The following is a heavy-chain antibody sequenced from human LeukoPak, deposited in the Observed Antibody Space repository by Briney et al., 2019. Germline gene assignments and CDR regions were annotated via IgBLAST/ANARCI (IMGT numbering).Heavy chain of an antibody. V-gene: IGHV3-23*01. CDR3: AKVGASTYYDILTGPLYWYFDL. CDR1: GFTFSSYW. D-gene: IGHD3-9*01. J-gene: IGHJ2*01. Sequence: GGSLRLSCAVSGFTFSSYWMSWVRQAPGKGLEWVSAISGSGGSTYYADSVKGRFTISRDNSKNTLYLQMNSLRAEDTAVYYCAKVGASTYYDILTGPLYWYFDLWGRGTLVTVSS. CDR2: ISGSGGST.